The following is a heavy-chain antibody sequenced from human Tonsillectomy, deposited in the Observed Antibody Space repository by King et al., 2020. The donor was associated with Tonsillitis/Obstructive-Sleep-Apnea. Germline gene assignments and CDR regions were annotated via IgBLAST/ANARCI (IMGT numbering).Heavy chain of an antibody. Sequence: QLVQSGGGLVKPGGSLRLSCAASGFTFSDYYMSWIRQAPGKGLEWVSYISSSSSYTNYADSVKGRFTISRDNAKNSLYLQMNSLRAEDTAVYYCARTKEYSSGWYYFEYWGQGPLLTVSS. J-gene: IGHJ4*02. V-gene: IGHV3-11*06. CDR1: GFTFSDYY. D-gene: IGHD6-19*01. CDR3: ARTKEYSSGWYYFEY. CDR2: ISSSSSYT.